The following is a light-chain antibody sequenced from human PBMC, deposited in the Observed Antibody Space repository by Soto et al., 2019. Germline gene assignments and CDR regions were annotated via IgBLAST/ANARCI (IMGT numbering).Light chain of an antibody. CDR2: EVS. J-gene: IGLJ1*01. V-gene: IGLV2-14*01. CDR3: SSDTSSRADV. Sequence: QSVLTQPASVSGSPGQSITISCTGTSSDVGGYNYVSWYQQQSGKAPKLMIHEVSNRPSGVSNRFSGSKSGNTASLTISGLQAEDEADYYCSSDTSSRADVFGIGTKVTVL. CDR1: SSDVGGYNY.